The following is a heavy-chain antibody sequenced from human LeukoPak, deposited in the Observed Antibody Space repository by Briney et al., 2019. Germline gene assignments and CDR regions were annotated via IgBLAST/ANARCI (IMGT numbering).Heavy chain of an antibody. Sequence: GGSLRLSCAASGFTFSSYAMSWVRQAPGKGLEWVSAISGSGGSTYYADSVKGRFTISRDNAKNSLYLQMNSLRAEDTAVYYCARGQGRAARDSYFDYWGQGTLVTVSS. D-gene: IGHD6-6*01. CDR1: GFTFSSYA. CDR3: ARGQGRAARDSYFDY. J-gene: IGHJ4*02. CDR2: ISGSGGST. V-gene: IGHV3-23*01.